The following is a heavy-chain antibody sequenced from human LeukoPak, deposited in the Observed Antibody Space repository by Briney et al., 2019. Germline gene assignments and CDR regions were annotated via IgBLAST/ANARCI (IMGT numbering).Heavy chain of an antibody. CDR1: GFTFSSYA. D-gene: IGHD6-13*01. V-gene: IGHV3-23*01. CDR2: ISGSGGSI. Sequence: GGSLRLSCAASGFTFSSYAVSWVHQAPGKGLEWVSSISGSGGSIYYADSVKGRFTISRDNSKSTLYLQMNSLRAEDTAIYYCAKEAVAAAGPFDYWGQGTLVTVSS. CDR3: AKEAVAAAGPFDY. J-gene: IGHJ4*02.